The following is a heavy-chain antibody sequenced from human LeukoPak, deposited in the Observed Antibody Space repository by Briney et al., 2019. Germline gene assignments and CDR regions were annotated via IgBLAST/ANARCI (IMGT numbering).Heavy chain of an antibody. CDR1: GGSISSYY. Sequence: SETLSLTCTVSGGSISSYYWSWIRQPPGKGLEWIGYIYYSGSTNYNPSLKSRVTISVDTSKNQFSLKLSSVAAADTAVYYCASLYYYDSSGYSEPNLFDYWGQGTLVTVSS. D-gene: IGHD3-22*01. CDR2: IYYSGST. J-gene: IGHJ4*02. CDR3: ASLYYYDSSGYSEPNLFDY. V-gene: IGHV4-59*01.